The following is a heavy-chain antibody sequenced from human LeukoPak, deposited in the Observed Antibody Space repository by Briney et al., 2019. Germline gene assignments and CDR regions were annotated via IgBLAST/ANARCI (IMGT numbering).Heavy chain of an antibody. CDR2: ISGNGVST. CDR3: AKGSQKIDY. CDR1: GFTFSSYA. Sequence: GGSLRLSCAASGFTFSSYAMSWVRRAPGKGLEWVSAISGNGVSTYYADSVKGRFTISRDNSKNTMYLQMNSLRAEDTAVFYCAKGSQKIDYWGQGTLVTVSS. V-gene: IGHV3-23*01. J-gene: IGHJ4*02.